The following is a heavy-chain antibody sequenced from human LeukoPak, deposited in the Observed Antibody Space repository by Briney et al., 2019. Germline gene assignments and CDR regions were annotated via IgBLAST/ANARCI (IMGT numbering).Heavy chain of an antibody. CDR1: GYTFTGYY. CDR3: ARGAPGYSSSWYRY. D-gene: IGHD6-13*01. CDR2: INPNSGGT. V-gene: IGHV1-2*02. Sequence: ASVKVSCKASGYTFTGYYMHWVRQAPGQGLEWMGWINPNSGGTNYAQKFQGRVTMTRDTSISTAYMELSRLRSDDTAVYYCARGAPGYSSSWYRYWGQRTLVTVSS. J-gene: IGHJ4*02.